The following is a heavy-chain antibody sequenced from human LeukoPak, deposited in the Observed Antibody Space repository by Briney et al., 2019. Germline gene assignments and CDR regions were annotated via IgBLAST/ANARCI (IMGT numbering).Heavy chain of an antibody. CDR1: GFTFSSYG. CDR2: IWYDGSNK. Sequence: GGSLRLSCAASGFTFSSYGMHWVRQAQGKGLEWVAVIWYDGSNKYYADSVKGRFTISRDNSKNTLYLQMNSLRAEDTAVYYCAKDADSSGSVDYWGQGTLVTVSS. D-gene: IGHD3-22*01. V-gene: IGHV3-33*06. CDR3: AKDADSSGSVDY. J-gene: IGHJ4*02.